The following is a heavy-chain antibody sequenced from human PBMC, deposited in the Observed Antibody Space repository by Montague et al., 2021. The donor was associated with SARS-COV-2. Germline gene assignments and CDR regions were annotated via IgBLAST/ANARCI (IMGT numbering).Heavy chain of an antibody. Sequence: SETRSLTCTVSGFSISTGYYWGWIRQPPGKGLEWIGSIYHSGSTYYNPXLKSRVTISVDTSKNQFSLKLSSVTAADTAVYYCASSYDSTGHVGYWGQGTLVTVSS. V-gene: IGHV4-38-2*02. CDR3: ASSYDSTGHVGY. D-gene: IGHD3-22*01. CDR2: IYHSGST. J-gene: IGHJ4*02. CDR1: GFSISTGYY.